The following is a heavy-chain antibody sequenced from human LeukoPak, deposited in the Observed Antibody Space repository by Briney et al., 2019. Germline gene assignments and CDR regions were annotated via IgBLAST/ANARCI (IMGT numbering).Heavy chain of an antibody. CDR2: IRYDGSNK. CDR3: VKDHDIVVVPAAMPSDY. CDR1: GFTFSSYG. V-gene: IGHV3-30*02. Sequence: GGSLRLSCAASGFTFSSYGMHWVRQAPGKGLEWVAFIRYDGSNKYYADSVKGRFTISRDNSKNTLYLQMNSLRAEDTAVYYCVKDHDIVVVPAAMPSDYWGQGTLVTVST. J-gene: IGHJ4*02. D-gene: IGHD2-2*01.